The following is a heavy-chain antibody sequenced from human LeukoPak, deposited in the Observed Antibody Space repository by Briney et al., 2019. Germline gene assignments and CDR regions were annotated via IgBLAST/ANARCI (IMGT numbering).Heavy chain of an antibody. J-gene: IGHJ4*02. V-gene: IGHV3-30*02. CDR1: GFTFSSYG. CDR3: AKDLRIYGGNSFYFDY. CDR2: IRYDGSNK. D-gene: IGHD4-23*01. Sequence: GGSLRLSCAPTGFTFSSYGMHWVRQAPGKELEWVAFIRYDGSNKYYADSVKGRFTISIDNSKNTLYLQMNSLRAEDTAVYYCAKDLRIYGGNSFYFDYWGQGTLVTVSS.